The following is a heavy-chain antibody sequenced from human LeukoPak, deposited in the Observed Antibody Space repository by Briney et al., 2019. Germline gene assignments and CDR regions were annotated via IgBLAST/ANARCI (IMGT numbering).Heavy chain of an antibody. CDR3: ATSKIQLWAFDY. CDR1: GGSISSSSYY. V-gene: IGHV4-39*01. J-gene: IGHJ4*02. Sequence: SETLSLTRTVSGGSISSSSYYWGWIRQPPGKGLEWIGSIYYSGSTYYNPSLKSRVTISVDTSKNQFSLKLSSVTAADTAVYYCATSKIQLWAFDYWGQGTLVTVSS. D-gene: IGHD3-10*01. CDR2: IYYSGST.